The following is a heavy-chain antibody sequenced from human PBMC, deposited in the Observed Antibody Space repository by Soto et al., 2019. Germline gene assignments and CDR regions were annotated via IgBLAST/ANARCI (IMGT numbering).Heavy chain of an antibody. V-gene: IGHV1-58*01. Sequence: ASVKVSFKASGFTFTSSAVQWVRQARGQRLEWIGWIVVGSGNTNYAQKFQERVTITRDMSTSTAYMELSSLRSEDTAVYYCAAGPIVGATRGFDYWGQRTLVTVSS. J-gene: IGHJ4*02. CDR3: AAGPIVGATRGFDY. CDR1: GFTFTSSA. D-gene: IGHD1-26*01. CDR2: IVVGSGNT.